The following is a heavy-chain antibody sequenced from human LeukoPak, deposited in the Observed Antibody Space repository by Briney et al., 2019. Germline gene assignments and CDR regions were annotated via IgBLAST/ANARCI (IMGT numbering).Heavy chain of an antibody. V-gene: IGHV4-39*07. D-gene: IGHD2/OR15-2a*01. CDR2: IYYSGST. CDR1: GGSISSSSYY. CDR3: ARGIYVRAQYYYYYMDV. J-gene: IGHJ6*03. Sequence: PSETLSLTCTVSGGSISSSSYYWGWIRQPPGKGLEWIGSIYYSGSTYYNPSLKSRVTKSVDTSKNQFSLKLSSVTAADTAVYYCARGIYVRAQYYYYYMDVWGKGTTVTISS.